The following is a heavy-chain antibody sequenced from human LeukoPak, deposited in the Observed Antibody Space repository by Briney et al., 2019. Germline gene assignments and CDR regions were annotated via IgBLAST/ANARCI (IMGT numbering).Heavy chain of an antibody. CDR2: ISGSGGRT. V-gene: IGHV3-23*01. CDR3: ARDGPGGGSYYSNY. Sequence: PGGSLRLSCAASGFTFSSYAMSWVRQAPGKGLEWVSAISGSGGRTSYADSVKGRFTISRDSAKKSLYLQMSSLRVEDTALYYCARDGPGGGSYYSNYWGQGTLVTVSS. J-gene: IGHJ4*02. CDR1: GFTFSSYA. D-gene: IGHD1-26*01.